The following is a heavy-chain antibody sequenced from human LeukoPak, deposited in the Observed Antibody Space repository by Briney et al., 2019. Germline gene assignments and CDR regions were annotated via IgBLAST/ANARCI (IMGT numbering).Heavy chain of an antibody. J-gene: IGHJ4*02. CDR3: ARDLEAVASWNYYYY. CDR2: IYYSGST. D-gene: IGHD1-1*01. V-gene: IGHV4-59*01. Sequence: SETLSLTCTVSGGSISSYYWSWIRQPPGKGLEWIGYIYYSGSTNYNPSLKSRVTISVDTSKNQFSLKLSSVTAADTAVYYCARDLEAVASWNYYYYWGQGTLVTVSS. CDR1: GGSISSYY.